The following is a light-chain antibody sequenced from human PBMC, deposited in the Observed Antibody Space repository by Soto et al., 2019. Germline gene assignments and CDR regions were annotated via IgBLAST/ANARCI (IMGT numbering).Light chain of an antibody. CDR1: QSISSW. CDR2: DAS. J-gene: IGKJ2*01. CDR3: QHQDT. Sequence: DIQMTQSPSTLSASVGDRVTITCRASQSISSWWDWYQQKPGKAPKLLIYDASSLESGVPSRFSGSGSRTEFTLTISSLQPDDFATYYCQHQDTFDQGTKLEIK. V-gene: IGKV1-5*01.